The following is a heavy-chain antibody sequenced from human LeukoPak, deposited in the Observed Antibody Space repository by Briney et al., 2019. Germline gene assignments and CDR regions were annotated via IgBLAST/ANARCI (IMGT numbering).Heavy chain of an antibody. Sequence: GGSLRLSCTASGFTFSSYGMHWVRQAPGKGLEWVAVIWYDGSNKYYADSVKGRFTISRDNSKNTLYLQMNSLRAEDTAVYYCARGYQLHHYYYYGMDVWGKGTTVTVSS. J-gene: IGHJ6*04. D-gene: IGHD2-2*01. CDR3: ARGYQLHHYYYYGMDV. CDR1: GFTFSSYG. V-gene: IGHV3-33*01. CDR2: IWYDGSNK.